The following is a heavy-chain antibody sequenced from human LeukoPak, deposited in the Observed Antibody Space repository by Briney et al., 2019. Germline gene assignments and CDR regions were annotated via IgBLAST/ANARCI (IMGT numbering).Heavy chain of an antibody. J-gene: IGHJ4*02. CDR3: ARDRSEDRFDY. CDR1: GFTYSEHG. Sequence: GGSLRLSCAASGFTYSEHGMQWVRQAPGGGVEWVSFISSSGSTISYADSVKGRFTISRDNAKNSLYLQMNSLRGEDTALYYCARDRSEDRFDYWGQGALVTVSS. V-gene: IGHV3-48*03. D-gene: IGHD1-26*01. CDR2: ISSSGSTI.